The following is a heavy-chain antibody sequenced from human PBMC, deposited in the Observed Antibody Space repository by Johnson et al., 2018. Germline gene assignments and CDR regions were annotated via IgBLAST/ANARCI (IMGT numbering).Heavy chain of an antibody. V-gene: IGHV3-43D*03. CDR3: AKDTESSGYYWVPTLCAFDI. CDR1: GFTFDDYA. Sequence: VQLGEAGGVVVQPGGSLRLSCAASGFTFDDYAMHWVRQAPGKGLAWVSLISWDGGSTYYADSVTGRFTISRDNSKNSLYLQMHSLRAEDTALYYCAKDTESSGYYWVPTLCAFDIWGQGTMVTVSS. J-gene: IGHJ3*02. D-gene: IGHD3-22*01. CDR2: ISWDGGST.